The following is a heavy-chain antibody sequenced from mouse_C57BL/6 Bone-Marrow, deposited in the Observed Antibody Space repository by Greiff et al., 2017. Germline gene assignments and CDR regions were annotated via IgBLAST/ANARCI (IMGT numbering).Heavy chain of an antibody. CDR2: IDPSDSYT. CDR3: ASELTGTWRYFDV. D-gene: IGHD4-1*01. CDR1: GYTFTSYW. V-gene: IGHV1-50*01. J-gene: IGHJ1*03. Sequence: QVQLKQPGAELVKPGASVKLSCKASGYTFTSYWMQWVKQRPGQGLEWIGEIDPSDSYTNYNQKFKGKATLTVDTSSSTAYMQLSSLTSEDSAVYYCASELTGTWRYFDVWGTGTTVTVSS.